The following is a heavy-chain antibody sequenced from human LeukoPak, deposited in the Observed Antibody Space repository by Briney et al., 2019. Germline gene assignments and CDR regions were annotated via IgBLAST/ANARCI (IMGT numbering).Heavy chain of an antibody. CDR1: GFTLSGYW. CDR3: VSFYETY. CDR2: ISSDGSDT. Sequence: GESLRLSCVASGFTLSGYWMHWVRRAPGKGLVWVSRISSDGSDTSYADSVKGRFTISRDNAKNTVYLQMNNLRAEDTAVYYCVSFYETYWGRGTLVTVSS. J-gene: IGHJ4*02. V-gene: IGHV3-74*01. D-gene: IGHD2/OR15-2a*01.